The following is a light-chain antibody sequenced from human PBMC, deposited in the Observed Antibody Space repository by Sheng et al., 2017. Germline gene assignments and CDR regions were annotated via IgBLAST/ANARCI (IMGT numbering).Light chain of an antibody. J-gene: IGKJ2*01. CDR3: QQYDSYQS. Sequence: EIVLTQSPGTLSLSPGERATLSCRASQSISNSYLAWYQQKPGQPPRLLIFSTSNRATGIPDRFRGSGSGTDFTLTISRLEAEDFAVYYCQQYDSYQSFGQGTKVEI. CDR1: QSISNSY. CDR2: STS. V-gene: IGKV3-20*01.